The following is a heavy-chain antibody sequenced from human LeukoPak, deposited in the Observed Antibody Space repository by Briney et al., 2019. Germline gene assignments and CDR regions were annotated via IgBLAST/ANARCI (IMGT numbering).Heavy chain of an antibody. CDR3: ARGRQAENYDILTGYRFDY. J-gene: IGHJ4*02. Sequence: SETLSLTCTVSGGSITTRRHYWGWIRQPPGKGLEWIGSMYYSGTTYYNPSLKSRVTISVDTYKSRFSLRLSSVTAADTAVYYCARGRQAENYDILTGYRFDYWGQGTLVTVSS. CDR1: GGSITTRRHY. D-gene: IGHD3-9*01. CDR2: MYYSGTT. V-gene: IGHV4-39*02.